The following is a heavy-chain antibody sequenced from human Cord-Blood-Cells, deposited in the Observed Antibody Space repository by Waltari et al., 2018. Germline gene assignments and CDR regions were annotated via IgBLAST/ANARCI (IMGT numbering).Heavy chain of an antibody. D-gene: IGHD3-22*01. V-gene: IGHV1-69*10. J-gene: IGHJ4*02. CDR3: ATNPLQYYYDSSGYYFDY. CDR2: IIPILGIA. Sequence: QVQLVQSGAEVKKPGSSVKVSCKASGGTFSSYAISWVRQAPVQGLEWMGGIIPILGIANYAQKFQGRVTITADKSTSTAYRELSSLRSEDTAVYYCATNPLQYYYDSSGYYFDYWGQGTLVTVSS. CDR1: GGTFSSYA.